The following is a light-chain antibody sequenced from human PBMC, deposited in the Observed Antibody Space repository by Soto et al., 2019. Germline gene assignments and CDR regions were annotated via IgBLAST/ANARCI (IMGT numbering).Light chain of an antibody. CDR3: QNFRSSAIS. V-gene: IGKV1-13*02. Sequence: AIQLTQSPSSLSASVGDRVSITCRASQGIGSALAWYQLKPGAAPTLLIYDASPLESGVPSRFSGSRSGADFTIIISSLQPEDFATYYCQNFRSSAISFGGGTKVDMK. CDR1: QGIGSA. CDR2: DAS. J-gene: IGKJ4*01.